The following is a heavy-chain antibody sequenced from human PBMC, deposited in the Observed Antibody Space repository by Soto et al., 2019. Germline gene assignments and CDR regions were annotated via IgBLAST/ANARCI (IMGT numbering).Heavy chain of an antibody. CDR2: IWYDGSNK. D-gene: IGHD6-13*01. Sequence: QVQLVESGGGVVQPGRSLRLSCAASGFTFSSYGMHWVRQAPGKGLEWVAVIWYDGSNKYYADSVKGRFTISRDNSKNTLYLQMNSLRAEDTAVYYCARENTGIAAAGTSYYYYGMDVWGQGTTVTVSS. CDR3: ARENTGIAAAGTSYYYYGMDV. J-gene: IGHJ6*02. CDR1: GFTFSSYG. V-gene: IGHV3-33*01.